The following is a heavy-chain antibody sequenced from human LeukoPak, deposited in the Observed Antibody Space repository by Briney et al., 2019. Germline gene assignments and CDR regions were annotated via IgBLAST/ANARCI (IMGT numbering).Heavy chain of an antibody. Sequence: GGSLRLSCAASGFTFSSYGMPWVRQAPGKGLEWVAVIWYDGSNKYYADSVKGRFTISRDNSKNTLYLQMNSLRAEDTAVYYYARDLYYGSGSYSPLGYWGQGTLVTVSS. CDR3: ARDLYYGSGSYSPLGY. CDR1: GFTFSSYG. CDR2: IWYDGSNK. J-gene: IGHJ4*02. D-gene: IGHD3-10*01. V-gene: IGHV3-33*01.